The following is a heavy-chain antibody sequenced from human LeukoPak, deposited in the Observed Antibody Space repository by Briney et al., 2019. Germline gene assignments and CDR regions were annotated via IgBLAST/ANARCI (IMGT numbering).Heavy chain of an antibody. Sequence: VKVSCKASGGTFSSYAISWVRQAPGQGLEWMGGIIPIFGTANYAQKFQGRVTITADESTSTAYMELSSLRSEDTAVYYCARYHTWGVALFDYWGQGALVTVSS. J-gene: IGHJ4*02. D-gene: IGHD3-10*01. V-gene: IGHV1-69*01. CDR2: IIPIFGTA. CDR1: GGTFSSYA. CDR3: ARYHTWGVALFDY.